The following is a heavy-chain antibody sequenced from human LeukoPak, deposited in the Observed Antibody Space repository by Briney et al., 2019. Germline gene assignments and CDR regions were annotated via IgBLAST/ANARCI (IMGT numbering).Heavy chain of an antibody. Sequence: ASVKVSCKASGYTFTSYGISWVRQAPGQGLEWMGWISAYNGNTNYAQKLQGRVTMTTDTSTSTAYMELRSLRSDDTAVYYCARDVMVLPHNKRNYYYYYYRDVWGKGTTVTVSS. CDR1: GYTFTSYG. J-gene: IGHJ6*03. D-gene: IGHD4/OR15-4a*01. V-gene: IGHV1-18*01. CDR2: ISAYNGNT. CDR3: ARDVMVLPHNKRNYYYYYYRDV.